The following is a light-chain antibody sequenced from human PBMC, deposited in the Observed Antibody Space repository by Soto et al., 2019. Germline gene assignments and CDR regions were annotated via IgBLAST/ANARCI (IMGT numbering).Light chain of an antibody. Sequence: DIQMPQSPPSLSASVGDRVTITCRASETITDFLNWYQLKPGKDPKLLIYSAFNLQPGVPSRFSGSGYGTDFTLTLSGLQHEDSATYYCQQNFSPFVTFGAGTKVEV. CDR3: QQNFSPFVT. CDR2: SAF. J-gene: IGKJ4*01. V-gene: IGKV1-39*01. CDR1: ETITDF.